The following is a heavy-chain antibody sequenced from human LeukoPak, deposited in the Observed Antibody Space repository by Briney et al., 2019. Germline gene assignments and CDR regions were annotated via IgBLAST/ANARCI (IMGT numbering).Heavy chain of an antibody. J-gene: IGHJ4*02. D-gene: IGHD1-1*01. CDR2: ISAYNGNT. CDR3: AGDEVQLERREYYFDY. V-gene: IGHV1-18*01. Sequence: ASVKVSCKASGYTFTSYGISWVRQAPGQGLEWMGWISAYNGNTNYAQKLQGRVTMTTDTSTSTAYMELRSLRSDDTAVYYCAGDEVQLERREYYFDYWGQGTLVTVSS. CDR1: GYTFTSYG.